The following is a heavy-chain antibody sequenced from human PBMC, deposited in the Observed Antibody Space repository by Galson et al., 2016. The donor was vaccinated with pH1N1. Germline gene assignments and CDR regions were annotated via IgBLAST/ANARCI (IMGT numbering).Heavy chain of an antibody. Sequence: SVKVSCKASGGTFNNYPISWLRQAPGHGLEWMGRIIPIFGTANYAQKFQGRVTITADKSTSTAYMELSSPRSEDTAVYYCARGQASVSTSYYYGMDVWGQGTTVTVSS. V-gene: IGHV1-69*06. CDR1: GGTFNNYP. J-gene: IGHJ6*02. CDR2: IIPIFGTA. CDR3: ARGQASVSTSYYYGMDV. D-gene: IGHD4-11*01.